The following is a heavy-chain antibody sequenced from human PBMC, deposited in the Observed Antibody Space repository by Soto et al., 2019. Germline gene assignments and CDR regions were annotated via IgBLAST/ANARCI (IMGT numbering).Heavy chain of an antibody. Sequence: QVQLVESGGGVVQPGRSLRLSCAASGFTFSSYGMHWVRQAPGKGLEWVAVIWYDGSNKYYADSVEGRFTISRDNSKNTLYLQMNSLRAEDTAVYYCARDTSSSWYVDYWGQGTLVTVSS. CDR1: GFTFSSYG. J-gene: IGHJ4*02. CDR3: ARDTSSSWYVDY. D-gene: IGHD6-13*01. V-gene: IGHV3-33*01. CDR2: IWYDGSNK.